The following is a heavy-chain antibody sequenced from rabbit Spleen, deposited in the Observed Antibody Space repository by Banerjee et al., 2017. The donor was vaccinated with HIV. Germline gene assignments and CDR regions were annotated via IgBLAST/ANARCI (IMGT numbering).Heavy chain of an antibody. V-gene: IGHV1S40*01. CDR3: ARDTSSSFSSYGMDL. D-gene: IGHD1-1*01. CDR1: GFSFSSSYY. J-gene: IGHJ6*01. CDR2: IDSGSSGFT. Sequence: QSLEESGGGLVQPEGSLTLTCKASGFSFSSSYYMCWVRQAPGKGLEWIACIDSGSSGFTYFATWAKGRFTISKTSSTTVTLQMTSLTAADTATYFCARDTSSSFSSYGMDLWGPGTLVTVS.